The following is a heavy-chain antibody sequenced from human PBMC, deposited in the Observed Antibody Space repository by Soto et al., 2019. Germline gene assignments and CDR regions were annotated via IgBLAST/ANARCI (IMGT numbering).Heavy chain of an antibody. CDR2: IQSKTGGGTT. J-gene: IGHJ6*02. Sequence: PGRSVRLPCAASAFTFSNAWMSCVLQAPGKGQEWVGRIQSKTGGGTTDSAAPVKGRFTSSRDDSKNTLYLQMSSLKTEGTAVYYCTTDRGITYYDFWSGYFRGTDDWGQGTTVTVS. V-gene: IGHV3-15*01. CDR1: AFTFSNAW. D-gene: IGHD3-3*01. CDR3: TTDRGITYYDFWSGYFRGTDD.